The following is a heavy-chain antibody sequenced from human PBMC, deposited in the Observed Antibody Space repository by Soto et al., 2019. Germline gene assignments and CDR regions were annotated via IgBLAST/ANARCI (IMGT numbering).Heavy chain of an antibody. Sequence: GGSLRLSCAASGFTFSSYAMSWVRQAPGKGLEWVSAIIGSGGSTYYADSVKGRFTISRDNSKNTLYLQMNSLRAEDTAVYYCAKAGKQQLGTWYYWGQGTLVTVSS. D-gene: IGHD6-13*01. CDR3: AKAGKQQLGTWYY. V-gene: IGHV3-23*01. CDR2: IIGSGGST. CDR1: GFTFSSYA. J-gene: IGHJ4*02.